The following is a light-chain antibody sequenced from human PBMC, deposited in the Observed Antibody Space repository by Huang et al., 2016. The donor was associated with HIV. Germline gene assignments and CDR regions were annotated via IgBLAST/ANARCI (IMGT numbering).Light chain of an antibody. CDR1: QSISTN. J-gene: IGKJ2*01. CDR2: SAS. V-gene: IGKV3-15*01. CDR3: QQGET. Sequence: EIMLTQSPATLSVSPGERATLSCRASQSISTNLAWYQQKPGLAPRLLIYSASTRATCIPSRFSGSGSGTEFTLTISSLQSEDFAVYYCQQGETFGQGTKLEIK.